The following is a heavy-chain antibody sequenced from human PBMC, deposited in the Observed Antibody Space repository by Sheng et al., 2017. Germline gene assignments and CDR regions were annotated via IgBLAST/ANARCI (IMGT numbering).Heavy chain of an antibody. Sequence: QVQLVESGGGVVQPGRSLRLSCAASGFTFSSYGMHWVRQAPGKGLEWVAVISYDGSNKYYADSVKGRFTISRDNSKNTLYLQMNSLRAEDTAVYYCAKPRGTMEGYYFDYWGRGNAGHRLL. J-gene: IGHJ4*02. CDR3: AKPRGTMEGYYFDY. CDR1: GFTFSSYG. D-gene: IGHD3-3*01. V-gene: IGHV3-30*18. CDR2: ISYDGSNK.